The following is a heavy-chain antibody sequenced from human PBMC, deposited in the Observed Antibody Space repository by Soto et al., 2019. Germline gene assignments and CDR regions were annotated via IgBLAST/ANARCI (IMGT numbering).Heavy chain of an antibody. J-gene: IGHJ6*02. CDR1: GYTFTSYV. CDR2: ISAYNGNT. CDR3: ASYREQLVLYGMDV. Sequence: QVQLVQSGAEVKKPGASVKVSCKASGYTFTSYVISWVRQAPGQGLEWMGWISAYNGNTNYAQKLQGRVTMDTETSTSTAYMELRSLRSDDTAVYYCASYREQLVLYGMDVWGQGTTVTVSS. D-gene: IGHD6-13*01. V-gene: IGHV1-18*01.